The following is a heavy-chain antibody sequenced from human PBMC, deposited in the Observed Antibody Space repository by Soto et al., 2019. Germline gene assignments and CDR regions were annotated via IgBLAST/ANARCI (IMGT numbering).Heavy chain of an antibody. D-gene: IGHD3-10*01. V-gene: IGHV3-23*01. CDR3: AKLPWNYYGSGSPDY. Sequence: GGSLRLSCAASGFTFNSYAMSWVRQAPGKGLEWVSAISVSGGSTYDADSVKGRFTISRDNSKNTLYLQMNSLRAEDTAVYYCAKLPWNYYGSGSPDYWGQGTLVTVSS. CDR1: GFTFNSYA. CDR2: ISVSGGST. J-gene: IGHJ4*02.